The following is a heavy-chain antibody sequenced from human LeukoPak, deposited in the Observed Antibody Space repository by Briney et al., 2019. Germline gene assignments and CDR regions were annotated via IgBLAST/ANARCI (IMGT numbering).Heavy chain of an antibody. V-gene: IGHV3-15*07. D-gene: IGHD3-9*01. J-gene: IGHJ4*02. CDR3: TSTFDRWCEID. Sequence: SGGSLRLSCTPSGTASGFSFNNAWMNWVRQAPGKGLEWVGRIDKISDGARTAYNIPVKGRFTVSRDDSQSTVYLQMNSLKTEDTSVYYCTSTFDRWCEIDWGQGTLVTVSS. CDR1: GFSFNNAW. CDR2: IDKISDGART.